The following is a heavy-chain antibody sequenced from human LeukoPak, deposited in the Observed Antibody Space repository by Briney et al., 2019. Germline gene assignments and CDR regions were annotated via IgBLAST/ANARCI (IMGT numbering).Heavy chain of an antibody. Sequence: SETLSLTCTVSGGSISSYYWNWIRQPAGKGLEWIGRIHTSGSTNCNPSLKSRITMSVDTSKNQFSLKLSSVTAADTAVYYCARVNAPGYCSSTSCRVWFDPWGQGTLVTVSS. CDR1: GGSISSYY. CDR3: ARVNAPGYCSSTSCRVWFDP. V-gene: IGHV4-4*07. J-gene: IGHJ5*02. CDR2: IHTSGST. D-gene: IGHD2-2*01.